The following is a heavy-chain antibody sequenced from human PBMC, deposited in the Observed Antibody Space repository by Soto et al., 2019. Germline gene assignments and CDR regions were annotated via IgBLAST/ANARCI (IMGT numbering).Heavy chain of an antibody. D-gene: IGHD4-4*01. CDR2: ISSSSSYI. J-gene: IGHJ4*02. CDR3: ARASMMTTVTTRGY. V-gene: IGHV3-21*01. CDR1: GFTSSSYS. Sequence: PGVSLRLSCAASGFTSSSYSMNWVRQAPGKGLEWVSSISSSSSYIYYADSVKGRFTISRDNAKNSLYLQMNSLRAEDTAVYYWARASMMTTVTTRGYGGKGTRVT.